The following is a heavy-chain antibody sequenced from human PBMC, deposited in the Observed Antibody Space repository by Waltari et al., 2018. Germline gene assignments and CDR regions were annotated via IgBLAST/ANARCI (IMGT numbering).Heavy chain of an antibody. CDR3: ARGGGPVGMDV. D-gene: IGHD3-16*01. CDR1: GFTFSSYA. J-gene: IGHJ6*02. V-gene: IGHV3-30*04. CDR2: ISYDGSNK. Sequence: QVQLVESGGGVVQPGRSLRLSCAASGFTFSSYAMHWVRQAPGKGLEWVAVISYDGSNKYYADSVKGRFTISRDNSKNTLYLQMNSLRAEDTAVYYCARGGGPVGMDVWGQGTTVTVSS.